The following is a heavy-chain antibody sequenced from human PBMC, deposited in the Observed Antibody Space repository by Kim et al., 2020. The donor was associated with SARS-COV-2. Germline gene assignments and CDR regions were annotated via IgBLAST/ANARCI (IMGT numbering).Heavy chain of an antibody. CDR1: GDSISRSRDY. Sequence: SETLSLTCTVSGDSISRSRDYWGWIRQPPGKGLEWVGTTYSGGRTSYNPSLKSRGTISVDTSKSQFSLSLTSVTATDTAVYYCARHRGVDYGAAAFDIWG. D-gene: IGHD4-17*01. J-gene: IGHJ3*02. CDR3: ARHRGVDYGAAAFDI. V-gene: IGHV4-39*01. CDR2: TYSGGRT.